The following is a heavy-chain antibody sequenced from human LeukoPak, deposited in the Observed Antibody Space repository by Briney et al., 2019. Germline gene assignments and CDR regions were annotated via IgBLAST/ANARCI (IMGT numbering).Heavy chain of an antibody. CDR2: INPNSGGT. J-gene: IGHJ4*02. CDR1: GYTFTGYY. Sequence: ASVEVSCKASGYTFTGYYMHWVRQAPGQGLEWMGWINPNSGGTNYAQKFQGRVTMTRDTSISTAYMELSRLRSDDTAVYYCARPRYYDSSGSTFDYWGQGTLVTVSS. V-gene: IGHV1-2*02. D-gene: IGHD3-22*01. CDR3: ARPRYYDSSGSTFDY.